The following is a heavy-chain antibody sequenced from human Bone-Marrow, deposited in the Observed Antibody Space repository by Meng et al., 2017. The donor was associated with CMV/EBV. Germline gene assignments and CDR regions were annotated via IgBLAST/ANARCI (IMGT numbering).Heavy chain of an antibody. Sequence: QVQLQQWGAGLLKTSEPLSLTCAVYGWTFCGYYWSWIRPPPGKGLEWIGEINHSGSTNYNPSLKSRVTISVDTSKNQFSLKLSSVTAADTAVYYCARADTEGGYFDYWGQGTLVTVSS. CDR2: INHSGST. J-gene: IGHJ4*02. CDR3: ARADTEGGYFDY. D-gene: IGHD1-14*01. CDR1: GWTFCGYY. V-gene: IGHV4-34*01.